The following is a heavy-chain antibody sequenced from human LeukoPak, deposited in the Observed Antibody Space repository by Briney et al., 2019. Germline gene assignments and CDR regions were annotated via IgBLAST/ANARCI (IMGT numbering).Heavy chain of an antibody. Sequence: PGGALRLSCAASVDTFSGDAMNCVGHGRRRGMERISYISRSDYTIYYANSVKGRFTISRDNAKNSLYLQMNSLRSEDTPVDYFWRTFGLAYDYWGQGTLVTVSS. D-gene: IGHD1-1*01. J-gene: IGHJ4*02. CDR3: WRTFGLAYDY. CDR1: VDTFSGDA. CDR2: ISRSDYTI. V-gene: IGHV3-48*03.